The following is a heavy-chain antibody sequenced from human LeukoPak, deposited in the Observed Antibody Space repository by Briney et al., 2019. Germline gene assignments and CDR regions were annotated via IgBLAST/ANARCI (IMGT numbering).Heavy chain of an antibody. Sequence: TGGSLRLPCAASGFTLSNYGMHWVRQAPGKGLEWVTFISYDGRNKYYADSVKGRFTVSRDNSKNTLYLQMNSLRAEDTAIYSCAKGPYGDYAGYYFDYWGQGTLVTVSS. CDR3: AKGPYGDYAGYYFDY. J-gene: IGHJ4*02. CDR2: ISYDGRNK. CDR1: GFTLSNYG. D-gene: IGHD4-17*01. V-gene: IGHV3-30*18.